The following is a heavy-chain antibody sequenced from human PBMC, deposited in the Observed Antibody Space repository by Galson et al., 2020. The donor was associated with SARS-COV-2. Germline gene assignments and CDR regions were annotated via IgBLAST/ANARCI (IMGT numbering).Heavy chain of an antibody. CDR2: INPNSGGT. CDR1: GYTFTGYY. CDR3: ARGIVGATFAFDI. V-gene: IGHV1-2*04. J-gene: IGHJ3*02. D-gene: IGHD1-26*01. Sequence: ASVKVSCKASGYTFTGYYMHWVRQAPGQGLEWMGWINPNSGGTNYAQKFQGWVTMTRDTSISTAYMELSRLRSDDTAVYYCARGIVGATFAFDIWGQGTMVTVSS.